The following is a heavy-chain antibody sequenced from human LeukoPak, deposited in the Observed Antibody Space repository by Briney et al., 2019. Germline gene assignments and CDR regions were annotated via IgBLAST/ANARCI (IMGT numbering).Heavy chain of an antibody. CDR1: GDSISSGSYW. Sequence: SETLSLTCAVSGDSISSGSYWWSWVRQPPGKGPEWIGEIYYSGSVTYNPSLESRVTMSVDKSNNQFSLKLSSVTAADTAVYYCARNEGNTGSRDYFDYWGQGTVVTVSS. V-gene: IGHV4-4*02. CDR3: ARNEGNTGSRDYFDY. J-gene: IGHJ4*02. CDR2: IYYSGSV. D-gene: IGHD1-26*01.